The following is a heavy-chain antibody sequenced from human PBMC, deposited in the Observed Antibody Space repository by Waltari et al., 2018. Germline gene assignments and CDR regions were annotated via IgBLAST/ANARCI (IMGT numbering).Heavy chain of an antibody. CDR2: IKPDGSEK. CDR1: GFTFSSIW. V-gene: IGHV3-7*01. CDR3: VRDFWSRSYNHHGLDV. Sequence: EVHLVESGGDLVQPGGSLRLSCAGSGFTFSSIWMTWVRQAPGMGPEWVAIIKPDGSEKYDLDSVKGRFTISRDNAKNSLYLQLNSLRAEDTAVYYCVRDFWSRSYNHHGLDVWGRGTTVTVSS. D-gene: IGHD3-3*01. J-gene: IGHJ6*02.